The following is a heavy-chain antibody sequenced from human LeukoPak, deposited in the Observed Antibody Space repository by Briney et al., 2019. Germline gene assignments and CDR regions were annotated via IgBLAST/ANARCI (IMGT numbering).Heavy chain of an antibody. D-gene: IGHD3-3*01. V-gene: IGHV4-61*02. J-gene: IGHJ5*02. Sequence: SETLSLTCTVSGDSISSNNYYWSWIRQPAGKGLEWIGRIYTSGSTYYNPSLKSRVTISVDTSKNQFSLKLSSVTAADTAVYYCARHGRFLEWLYHWGQGTLVTVSS. CDR2: IYTSGST. CDR1: GDSISSNNYY. CDR3: ARHGRFLEWLYH.